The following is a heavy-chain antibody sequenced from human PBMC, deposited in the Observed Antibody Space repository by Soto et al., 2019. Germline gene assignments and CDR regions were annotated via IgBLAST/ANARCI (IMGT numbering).Heavy chain of an antibody. CDR2: ISYDGSNK. V-gene: IGHV3-30*18. J-gene: IGHJ4*02. CDR3: AKDGSSSGWNVGIIDY. CDR1: GFTFSSYG. Sequence: GGSLRLSCAASGFTFSSYGMHWVRQAPGKGLGWVAVISYDGSNKYYADSVKGRFTISRDNSKNTLYLQMNSLRAEDTAVYYCAKDGSSSGWNVGIIDYWGQGTLVTVSS. D-gene: IGHD6-19*01.